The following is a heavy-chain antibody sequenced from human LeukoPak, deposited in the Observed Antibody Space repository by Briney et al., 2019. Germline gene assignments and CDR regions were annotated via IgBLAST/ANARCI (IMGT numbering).Heavy chain of an antibody. J-gene: IGHJ6*02. CDR1: GFTFSDYY. CDR3: ARVLGTVAQFNYGMDV. Sequence: GGSLRLSCADSGFTFSDYYMSWIRQAPGKGLEWVSYISSSGTTIYYADSVKGRFTISRDNAKNSLYLQMNSLRAEDTAVYYCARVLGTVAQFNYGMDVWGQGTTVTVSS. D-gene: IGHD6-19*01. V-gene: IGHV3-11*01. CDR2: ISSSGTTI.